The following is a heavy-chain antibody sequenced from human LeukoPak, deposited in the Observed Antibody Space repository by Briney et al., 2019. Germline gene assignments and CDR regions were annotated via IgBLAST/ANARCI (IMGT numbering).Heavy chain of an antibody. CDR1: GGTFSSYA. CDR2: IIPIFGTA. J-gene: IGHJ5*02. D-gene: IGHD3-16*02. CDR3: ARGGVELSFNWFDP. V-gene: IGHV1-69*01. Sequence: SVKVSCTASGGTFSSYAISWVRQAPGQGLEWMGGIIPIFGTANYAQKFQGRVTITADESTSTAYMELSSLRSEDTAVYYRARGGVELSFNWFDPWGQGTLVTVSS.